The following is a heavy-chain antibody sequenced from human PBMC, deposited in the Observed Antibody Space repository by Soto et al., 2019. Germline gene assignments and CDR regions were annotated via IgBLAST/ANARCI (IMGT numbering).Heavy chain of an antibody. CDR3: ARRGGKFYQLLGLYYYYGMDV. J-gene: IGHJ6*02. V-gene: IGHV1-2*04. CDR1: GYTFTGYY. Sequence: ASVKVSCKASGYTFTGYYMHWVRQAPGQGLEWMGWINPNSGGTNYAQKFQGWVTMTRDTSISTAYMELSRRSSDATAVYSCARRGGKFYQLLGLYYYYGMDVWGQGTTVTVSS. CDR2: INPNSGGT. D-gene: IGHD2-2*01.